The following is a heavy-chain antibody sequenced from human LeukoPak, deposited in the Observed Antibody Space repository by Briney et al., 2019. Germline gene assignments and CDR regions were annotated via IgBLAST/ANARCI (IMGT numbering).Heavy chain of an antibody. Sequence: ETLSLTWTVSHVSIIRYYWSWIRQPAGKGLEWIGRIYTSGSTNYNPSLKSRVTMSVDTSKNHFSLKLSSVTAADTAVYYCARDIAAPPHNWLDPWGQGTLVTVSS. J-gene: IGHJ5*02. CDR1: HVSIIRYY. CDR2: IYTSGST. CDR3: ARDIAAPPHNWLDP. V-gene: IGHV4-4*07. D-gene: IGHD6-13*01.